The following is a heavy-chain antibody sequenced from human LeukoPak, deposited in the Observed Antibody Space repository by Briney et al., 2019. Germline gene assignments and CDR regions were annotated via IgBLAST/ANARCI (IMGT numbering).Heavy chain of an antibody. Sequence: GGSLRLSCAASGFTFSSYAMSWVRQAPGKGLEWVSAISGSGGSTYYADSVKGRFTISRDNSKNTLYLQMNSLRAEDTAVYYCAKLPGDFRNYYYYGMDVWGQGTTVTVSS. J-gene: IGHJ6*02. CDR1: GFTFSSYA. CDR3: AKLPGDFRNYYYYGMDV. D-gene: IGHD3-16*01. V-gene: IGHV3-23*01. CDR2: ISGSGGST.